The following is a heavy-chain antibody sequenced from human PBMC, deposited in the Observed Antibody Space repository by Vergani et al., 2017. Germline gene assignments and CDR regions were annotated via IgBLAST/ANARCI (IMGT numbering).Heavy chain of an antibody. CDR2: INPSGGHT. CDR3: ARVGPDSSGYSLDY. CDR1: GYTFSNYY. V-gene: IGHV1-46*03. D-gene: IGHD3-22*01. Sequence: QVQVVQSGAEVKKSGASVKVSCKTSGYTFSNYYMHWVRQAPGQGLEWMGIINPSGGHTNYAQKFQGRVTMTRDTSTSTVYMELSSLRSEDTAVYYCARVGPDSSGYSLDYWGQGTLVTVSS. J-gene: IGHJ4*02.